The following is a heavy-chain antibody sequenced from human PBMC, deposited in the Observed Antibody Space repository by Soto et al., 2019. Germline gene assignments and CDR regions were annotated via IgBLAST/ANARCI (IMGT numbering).Heavy chain of an antibody. CDR1: GYTFTSYG. J-gene: IGHJ3*02. D-gene: IGHD7-27*01. V-gene: IGHV1-18*01. Sequence: ASVKVSCKASGYTFTSYGISWVRQAPGQGLEWMGWISAYNGNTNYAQKLQGRVTMTTDTSTSTAYMELRSLRSDDTAVYYCARDLNWGSAPDAFDIWGQGTMVTVSS. CDR2: ISAYNGNT. CDR3: ARDLNWGSAPDAFDI.